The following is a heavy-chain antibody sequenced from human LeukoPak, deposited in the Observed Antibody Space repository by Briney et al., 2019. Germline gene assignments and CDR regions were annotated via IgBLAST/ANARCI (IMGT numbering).Heavy chain of an antibody. D-gene: IGHD3-10*01. J-gene: IGHJ4*02. CDR2: ISSSGSTI. V-gene: IGHV3-48*03. CDR3: ARGITMVRGVIPGCDY. CDR1: GFTFSSYA. Sequence: GASLRLSCAASGFTFSSYAMSWVRQAPGKGLEWVSYISSSGSTIYYADSVKGRFTISRDNAKNSLYLQMNSLRAEDTAVYYCARGITMVRGVIPGCDYWGQGTLVTVSS.